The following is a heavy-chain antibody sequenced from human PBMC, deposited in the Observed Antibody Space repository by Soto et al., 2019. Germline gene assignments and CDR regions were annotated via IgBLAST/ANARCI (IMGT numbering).Heavy chain of an antibody. D-gene: IGHD6-19*01. V-gene: IGHV3-15*01. CDR2: IKSKTDGGTT. CDR3: TTQYSSGWYVAFDI. Sequence: GVLRLSCAASGFTFSNAWMSWVRQAPGKGLEWVGRIKSKTDGGTTDYAAPVKGRFTISRDDSKNTLYLQMNSLKTEDTAVYYCTTQYSSGWYVAFDIWGQGTMVTVSS. CDR1: GFTFSNAW. J-gene: IGHJ3*02.